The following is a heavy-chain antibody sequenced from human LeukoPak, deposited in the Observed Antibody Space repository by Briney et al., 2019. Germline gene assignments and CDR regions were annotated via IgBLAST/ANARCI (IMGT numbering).Heavy chain of an antibody. CDR3: ASALLTLWFGQNSDY. CDR1: GYTFTSYG. D-gene: IGHD3-10*01. CDR2: ISAYNGNT. V-gene: IGHV1-18*01. Sequence: ASVKVSCKASGYTFTSYGISWVRQAPGQGLEWMGWISAYNGNTNYAQKLQGRVTMTTDTSTSTAHMELRSLRSEDTAVYHWASALLTLWFGQNSDYWGQGNLVTVSS. J-gene: IGHJ4*02.